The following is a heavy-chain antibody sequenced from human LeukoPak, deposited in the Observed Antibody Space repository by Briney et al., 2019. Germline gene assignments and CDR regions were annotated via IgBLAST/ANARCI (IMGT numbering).Heavy chain of an antibody. CDR3: ARAFPLGNWFDP. Sequence: SETLSLTCTVSGDSTSSGDYCWSWIRQPPGKGLEWIGYIYYSGSTYYNPSLKSRVTISVDTSKNQFSLKLSSVTAADTAVYYCARAFPLGNWFDPWGQGTLVTVSS. J-gene: IGHJ5*02. D-gene: IGHD3-16*01. CDR1: GDSTSSGDYC. V-gene: IGHV4-30-4*08. CDR2: IYYSGST.